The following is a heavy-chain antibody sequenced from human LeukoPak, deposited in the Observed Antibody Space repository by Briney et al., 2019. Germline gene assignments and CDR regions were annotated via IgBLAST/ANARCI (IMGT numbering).Heavy chain of an antibody. D-gene: IGHD2-2*01. Sequence: PGGSLRLSCAASGFTFSSYAMHWVRQAPGKGLEFVSVISSNGGSTYYANSVKGRFTISRDNSKNTLYLQVGSLRAEDMAVYYCARDGYCSSTSCPWAYFDFWGQGTLVTVSS. V-gene: IGHV3-64*01. CDR3: ARDGYCSSTSCPWAYFDF. J-gene: IGHJ4*02. CDR2: ISSNGGST. CDR1: GFTFSSYA.